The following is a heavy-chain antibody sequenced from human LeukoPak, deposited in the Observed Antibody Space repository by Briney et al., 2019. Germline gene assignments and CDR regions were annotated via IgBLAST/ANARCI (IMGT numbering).Heavy chain of an antibody. CDR3: AKEYSSSFSPSYYFDY. J-gene: IGHJ4*02. Sequence: PGRSLRLSCAASGFTFSSYAMHWVRQAPGKGLEWVAVISYDGSNKYYADSVKGQFTISRDNSKNTLYLEMNSLRTEDTAVYYCAKEYSSSFSPSYYFDYWGQGTLVTVSS. D-gene: IGHD6-6*01. V-gene: IGHV3-30-3*02. CDR1: GFTFSSYA. CDR2: ISYDGSNK.